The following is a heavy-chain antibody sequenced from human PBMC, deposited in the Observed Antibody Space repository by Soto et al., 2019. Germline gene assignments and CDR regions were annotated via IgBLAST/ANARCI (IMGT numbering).Heavy chain of an antibody. D-gene: IGHD3-3*01. CDR3: ARDRGFLEWLPLPLYYYYYGMDV. CDR1: GYTFTSYG. V-gene: IGHV1-18*04. CDR2: ISAYNGNT. Sequence: GASVKVSCTASGYTFTSYGISWVRQAPGQGLEWMGWISAYNGNTNYAQKLQGRVTMTTDTSTSTAYMELRSLRSDDTAVYYCARDRGFLEWLPLPLYYYYYGMDVWGQGTTVTVSS. J-gene: IGHJ6*02.